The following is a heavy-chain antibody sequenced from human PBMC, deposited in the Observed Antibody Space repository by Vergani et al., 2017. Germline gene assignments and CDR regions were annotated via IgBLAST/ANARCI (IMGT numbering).Heavy chain of an antibody. D-gene: IGHD6-6*01. Sequence: QLQLQESGSGLVKPSQTLSLTCAVSGGPISSGGYSWSWIRQPPGKGLEWIGYIYHSGSTYYNPAPKIRGTISVDRSKNQFSLKLSSVTAADTAVYYCARVLVSAWAFDIWGQGTMVTVSS. V-gene: IGHV4-30-2*01. CDR3: ARVLVSAWAFDI. CDR1: GGPISSGGYS. J-gene: IGHJ3*02. CDR2: IYHSGST.